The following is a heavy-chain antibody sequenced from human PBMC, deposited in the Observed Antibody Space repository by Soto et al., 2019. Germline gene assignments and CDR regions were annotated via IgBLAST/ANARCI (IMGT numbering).Heavy chain of an antibody. CDR1: GFTFSSYG. CDR2: ISYDGSNK. Sequence: QVQLVESGGGVVQPGRSLRLSCAASGFTFSSYGMHWVRQAPGKGLEWVAVISYDGSNKYYADSVKGRFTISRDNSKNTLYLQMNSLRAEDTAVYYCAKDRGRMVVAAPLDYWGQGTLVTVSS. CDR3: AKDRGRMVVAAPLDY. V-gene: IGHV3-30*18. D-gene: IGHD2-15*01. J-gene: IGHJ4*02.